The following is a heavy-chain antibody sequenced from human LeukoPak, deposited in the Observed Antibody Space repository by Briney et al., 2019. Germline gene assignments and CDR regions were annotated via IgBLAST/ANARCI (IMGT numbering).Heavy chain of an antibody. Sequence: GGSLRLSCAASGFTFSSYAMHRVRQAPGKGLEWVAVISYDGSNKYYADSVKGRFTISRDNSKNTLYLQMNSLRAEDTAVYYCARDMYYYGSGSYYSPSTGYYGMDVWGQGTTVTVSS. D-gene: IGHD3-10*01. V-gene: IGHV3-30-3*01. J-gene: IGHJ6*02. CDR2: ISYDGSNK. CDR1: GFTFSSYA. CDR3: ARDMYYYGSGSYYSPSTGYYGMDV.